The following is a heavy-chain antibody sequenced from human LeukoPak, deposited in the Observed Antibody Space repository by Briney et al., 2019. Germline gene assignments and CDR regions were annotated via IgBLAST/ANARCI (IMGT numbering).Heavy chain of an antibody. CDR2: INPNSGGT. J-gene: IGHJ4*02. CDR3: ATDGYNLLGY. D-gene: IGHD5-24*01. CDR1: GYTFTGYY. Sequence: ASVKVSCKASGYTFTGYYMHWVRQAPGQGLEWMGWINPNSGGTNYAQKFQGRVTMTEDTSTDTAYMELSSLRSEDTAVYYCATDGYNLLGYWGQGTLVTVSS. V-gene: IGHV1-2*02.